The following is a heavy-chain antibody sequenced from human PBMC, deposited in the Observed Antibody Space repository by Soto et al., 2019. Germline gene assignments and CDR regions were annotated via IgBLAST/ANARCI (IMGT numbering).Heavy chain of an antibody. CDR2: INPSGGST. CDR1: GYTFTSYY. D-gene: IGHD2-2*01. Sequence: GASVKVSCKASGYTFTSYYMHWVRQAPGQGLEWMGIINPSGGSTSYAQKFQGRVTMTRDTSTSTLYLEMNSLRVEDTALYFCARDALGFCSSPSCHVYYGMDVWGQGTTVTVSS. J-gene: IGHJ6*02. CDR3: ARDALGFCSSPSCHVYYGMDV. V-gene: IGHV1-46*01.